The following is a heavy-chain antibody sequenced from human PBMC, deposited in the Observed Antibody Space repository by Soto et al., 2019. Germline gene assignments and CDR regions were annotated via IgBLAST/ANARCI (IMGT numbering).Heavy chain of an antibody. Sequence: QITLKESGPTLVKPTQTLTLTCTFSGFSLSTSGVGVAWIRQPPGKALEWIALIYWDDDERYSPSLKSRLTITKDTSKNQVVLTMSNMDPVDTATYYCAHKGGRGAGMDVWGPGTTVTVSS. CDR3: AHKGGRGAGMDV. J-gene: IGHJ6*02. V-gene: IGHV2-5*02. D-gene: IGHD2-15*01. CDR2: IYWDDDE. CDR1: GFSLSTSGVG.